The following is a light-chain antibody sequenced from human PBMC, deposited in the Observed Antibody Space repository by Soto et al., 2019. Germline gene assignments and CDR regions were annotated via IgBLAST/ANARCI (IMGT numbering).Light chain of an antibody. CDR1: QSVLYTSNNKNY. CDR3: QQYDTTPIT. CDR2: WAS. J-gene: IGKJ5*01. V-gene: IGKV4-1*01. Sequence: DIVMTQSPDSLAVSLGERATINCKSSQSVLYTSNNKNYLAWYRQRPGQPPKLLLYWASTRASGVPDRFSGSGSGTDFTLTISSLQAEDVAVYYCQQYDTTPITFGQGTRPEIK.